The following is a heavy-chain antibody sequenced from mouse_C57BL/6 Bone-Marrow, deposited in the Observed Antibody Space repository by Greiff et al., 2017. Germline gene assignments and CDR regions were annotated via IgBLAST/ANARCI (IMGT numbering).Heavy chain of an antibody. D-gene: IGHD2-3*01. CDR2: IYPGSGST. CDR3: ARGIYDGYYWFAY. V-gene: IGHV1-55*01. Sequence: QVQLQQPGAELVKPGASVKMSCKASGYTFTSYWITWVKQRPGQGLEWIGDIYPGSGSTNYNEKFKSKDTLTVDTSSSTAYMQLSSLTSEDSAVYYGARGIYDGYYWFAYWGQGTLVTVSA. CDR1: GYTFTSYW. J-gene: IGHJ3*01.